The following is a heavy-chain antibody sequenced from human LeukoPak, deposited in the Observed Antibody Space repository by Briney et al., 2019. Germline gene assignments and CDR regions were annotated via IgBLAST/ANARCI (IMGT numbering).Heavy chain of an antibody. CDR1: GFTFSSYA. D-gene: IGHD2-15*01. V-gene: IGHV3-23*01. CDR3: AKESLEYCIGGSCYFFDY. Sequence: GGSLRLPCAASGFTFSSYAMSWVRQAPGKGLEWVSSISGSGGNTYYADSVKGRFTISRDNSKNTLYLQMNSLRAEDTAVYYCAKESLEYCIGGSCYFFDYWGQETLVTVSS. CDR2: ISGSGGNT. J-gene: IGHJ4*02.